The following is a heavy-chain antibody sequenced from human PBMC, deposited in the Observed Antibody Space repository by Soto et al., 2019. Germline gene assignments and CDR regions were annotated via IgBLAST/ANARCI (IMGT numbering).Heavy chain of an antibody. CDR2: INRSGST. J-gene: IGHJ6*03. Sequence: SETLSLTCAVYGGSFSGYYWSWIRQPPGKGLEWIGEINRSGSTKYNPSLKSRVTISVDTSKNQFSLKLSSVTAADTAVYYCARTLDYGHMDVWGKGTTVTVSS. V-gene: IGHV4-34*01. CDR3: ARTLDYGHMDV. D-gene: IGHD3-16*01. CDR1: GGSFSGYY.